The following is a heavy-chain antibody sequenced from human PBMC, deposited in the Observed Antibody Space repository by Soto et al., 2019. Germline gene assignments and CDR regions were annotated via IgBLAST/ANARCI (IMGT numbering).Heavy chain of an antibody. Sequence: QVQLVQSGAEVKKPGSSVKVSCKASGGTFSSYTISCVRQAPGQGLEWMGRIIPILGIANYAQKFQGRVTITADKSTSTAYMELSSLRSEDTAVYYCWGHTVNTPPDYWGQGTLVTVSS. J-gene: IGHJ4*02. D-gene: IGHD4-17*01. V-gene: IGHV1-69*02. CDR1: GGTFSSYT. CDR2: IIPILGIA. CDR3: WGHTVNTPPDY.